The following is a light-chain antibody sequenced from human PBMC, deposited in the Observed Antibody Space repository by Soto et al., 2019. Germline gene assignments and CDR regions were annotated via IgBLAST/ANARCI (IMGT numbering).Light chain of an antibody. Sequence: QSVLTQSSSASASLGSSVKLTCTLSSGYSTYIIAWHQQQPGKAPRYLMKVERSGSYNKGRGVPDRFSGSSSGADRYVSNTNLQPEDEAEYCCGSWDRNTFVVFGGGIKLTL. J-gene: IGLJ2*01. CDR3: GSWDRNTFVV. V-gene: IGLV4-60*03. CDR1: SGYSTYI. CDR2: VERSGSY.